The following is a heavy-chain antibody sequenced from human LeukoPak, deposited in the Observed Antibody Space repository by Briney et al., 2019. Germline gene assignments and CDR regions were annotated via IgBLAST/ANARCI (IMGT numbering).Heavy chain of an antibody. V-gene: IGHV4-39*01. CDR1: GGSISNSAYY. D-gene: IGHD2-15*01. Sequence: SETLSLTCNVSGGSISNSAYYWGWIRQPPGKGLEWIGSIDFGGSTYYNPSLKSRLTISVDTSKNQFSLKLSSVTAADTAVYYCARDGDGYCSGGSCYSEPWGQGTLVTVSS. CDR3: ARDGDGYCSGGSCYSEP. CDR2: IDFGGST. J-gene: IGHJ5*02.